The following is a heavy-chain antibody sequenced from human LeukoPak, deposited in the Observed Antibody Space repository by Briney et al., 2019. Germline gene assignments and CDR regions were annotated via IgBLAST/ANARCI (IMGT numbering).Heavy chain of an antibody. J-gene: IGHJ4*02. Sequence: PSETLSLTCAVSGYSISSGYYGGGIRQPPGKGVEWIGSIYHSGSTYYNPSLKSRVTISVDTSKNQFSLKLSSVTAADTAVYYCARRNTMVRGVIPQRGRFDYWGQGTLVTVSS. V-gene: IGHV4-38-2*01. CDR1: GYSISSGYY. CDR3: ARRNTMVRGVIPQRGRFDY. D-gene: IGHD3-10*01. CDR2: IYHSGST.